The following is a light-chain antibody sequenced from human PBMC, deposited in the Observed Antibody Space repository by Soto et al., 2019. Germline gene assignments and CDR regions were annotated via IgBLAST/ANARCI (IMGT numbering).Light chain of an antibody. CDR2: DVN. CDR1: SSDVGGYNY. V-gene: IGLV2-14*01. CDR3: CSYTTSNTRQIV. J-gene: IGLJ1*01. Sequence: QSALTQPASVSGSPGQSITISCTGTSSDVGGYNYVSWYQQHPGKAPKFMIYDVNNRPSGVSNRFSGSKSGNTASLTISGLQAEDEADYYCCSYTTSNTRQIVFGTGTKVTVL.